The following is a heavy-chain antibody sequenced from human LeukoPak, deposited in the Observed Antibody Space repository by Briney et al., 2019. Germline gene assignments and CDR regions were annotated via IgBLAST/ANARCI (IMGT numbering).Heavy chain of an antibody. J-gene: IGHJ4*02. CDR2: ITYDGGYK. V-gene: IGHV3-30*19. CDR3: AREAEALDY. Sequence: GGSLRLSCAASGFTFSTYGMRWVRQAPGKGLEWVAVITYDGGYKYYADSVKGRFTISRDNSKNTLYLQMNSLRAEDTAVYYCAREAEALDYWGQGTLVTVSS. CDR1: GFTFSTYG.